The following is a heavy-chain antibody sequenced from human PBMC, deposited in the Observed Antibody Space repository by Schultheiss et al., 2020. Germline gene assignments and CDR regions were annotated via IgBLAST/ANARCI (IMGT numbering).Heavy chain of an antibody. Sequence: ETLSLTCAVYGGSISSYYWSWIRQHPGKGLEWVSVIYSGGSTYYADSVKGRFTISRDNAKNTLYLQMNSLRAEDTAVYYSARDLLGSSRTFDYWGQGTLVTVSS. J-gene: IGHJ4*02. CDR3: ARDLLGSSRTFDY. D-gene: IGHD6-13*01. CDR1: GGSISSYY. V-gene: IGHV3-53*01. CDR2: IYSGGST.